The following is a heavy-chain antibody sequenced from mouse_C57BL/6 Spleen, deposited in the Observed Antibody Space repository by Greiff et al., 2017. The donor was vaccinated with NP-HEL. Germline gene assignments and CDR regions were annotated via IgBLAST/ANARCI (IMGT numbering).Heavy chain of an antibody. D-gene: IGHD2-4*01. CDR2: IDPETGGT. Sequence: QVQLQQSGAELVRPGASVTLSCKASGYTFTDYEMHWVKQTPVHGLEWIGAIDPETGGTAYNQKFKGKAILTADKSSSTAYMELRSLTSEDSAVYYCTSRIYYDYDGRKGTPHYFDYWGQGTTLTVSS. CDR1: GYTFTDYE. J-gene: IGHJ2*01. V-gene: IGHV1-15*01. CDR3: TSRIYYDYDGRKGTPHYFDY.